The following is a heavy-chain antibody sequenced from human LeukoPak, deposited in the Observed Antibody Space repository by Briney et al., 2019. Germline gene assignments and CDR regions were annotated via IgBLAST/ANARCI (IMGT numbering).Heavy chain of an antibody. CDR1: GFTFSSYW. CDR2: INHNGNVN. V-gene: IGHV3-7*03. J-gene: IGHJ6*02. Sequence: GGSLRLSCAASGFTFSSYWMNWARQAPGQGLEWVASINHNGNVNYYVDSVKGRFTISRDNAKNSLYLQMSNLRAEDTAVYFCARGGGLDVWGQGATVTVSS. CDR3: ARGGGLDV. D-gene: IGHD3-16*01.